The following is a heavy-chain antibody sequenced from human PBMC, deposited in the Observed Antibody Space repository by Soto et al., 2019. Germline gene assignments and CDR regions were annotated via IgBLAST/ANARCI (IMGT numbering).Heavy chain of an antibody. V-gene: IGHV1-18*01. CDR3: ARALYCSSTSCYLGYYYYGMDV. CDR1: GYTFTSYG. D-gene: IGHD2-2*01. J-gene: IGHJ6*02. CDR2: ISAYNGNT. Sequence: GASVKVSCKASGYTFTSYGISWVRQAPGQGLEWMGWISAYNGNTNYAQKLQGRVTMTTDTSTSTAYMELRSLRSDDTAVYYCARALYCSSTSCYLGYYYYGMDVWGQGTTVTVSS.